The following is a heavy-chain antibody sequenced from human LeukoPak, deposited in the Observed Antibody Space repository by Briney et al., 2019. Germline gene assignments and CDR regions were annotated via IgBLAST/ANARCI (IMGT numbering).Heavy chain of an antibody. CDR3: ARDHSRVGGTRPGDY. CDR1: GYTFTTYG. V-gene: IGHV1-18*01. CDR2: ISVNNGNT. Sequence: ASVKVSCKASGYTFTTYGISWVRQAPGQGLEWMGWISVNNGNTNYALKLQGRVTMTTDTSTSTAYMELRSLRSDDTAVYYCARDHSRVGGTRPGDYWGQGTLVTVSS. D-gene: IGHD1-26*01. J-gene: IGHJ4*02.